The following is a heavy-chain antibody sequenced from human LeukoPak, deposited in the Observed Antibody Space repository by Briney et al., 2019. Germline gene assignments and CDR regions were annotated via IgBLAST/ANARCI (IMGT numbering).Heavy chain of an antibody. J-gene: IGHJ5*02. CDR3: ARGGDWYQLLLYPWFDP. D-gene: IGHD2-2*01. CDR1: GGSFSGYY. V-gene: IGHV4-34*01. CDR2: INHSGST. Sequence: SETLSLTCAVYGGSFSGYYWSWIRQPPGKGLEWIGEINHSGSTNYNPSLKSRVTISVDTSKNQFSLKLSSVTAADTAVYYGARGGDWYQLLLYPWFDPWGQGTLVTVSS.